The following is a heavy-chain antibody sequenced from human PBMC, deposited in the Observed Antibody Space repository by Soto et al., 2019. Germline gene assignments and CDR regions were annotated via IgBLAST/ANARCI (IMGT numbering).Heavy chain of an antibody. V-gene: IGHV1-18*01. D-gene: IGHD3-3*01. J-gene: IGHJ4*02. Sequence: ASVKVSCKASGYTFTSYGISWVRQAPGQGLEWMGWISAYNGNTNYAQKLQGRVTMTTDTSTSTAYMELRSLRSDDTAVYYCARRGPGIGITIFGVEPYSDFWGQGTLVTVSS. CDR2: ISAYNGNT. CDR1: GYTFTSYG. CDR3: ARRGPGIGITIFGVEPYSDF.